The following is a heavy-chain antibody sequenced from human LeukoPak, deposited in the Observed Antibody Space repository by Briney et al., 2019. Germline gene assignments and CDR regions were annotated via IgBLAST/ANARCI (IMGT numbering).Heavy chain of an antibody. CDR3: AREGDYGDSGIWFDP. CDR1: GGSISSYY. J-gene: IGHJ5*02. V-gene: IGHV4-59*01. CDR2: IYYSGST. Sequence: SETLSLTCTVSGGSISSYYWSWIRQPPGKGLEWIGYIYYSGSTNYNPSLKGRVTISVDTSKNQFSLKLSSVTAADTAVYYCAREGDYGDSGIWFDPWGQGTLVTVSS. D-gene: IGHD4-17*01.